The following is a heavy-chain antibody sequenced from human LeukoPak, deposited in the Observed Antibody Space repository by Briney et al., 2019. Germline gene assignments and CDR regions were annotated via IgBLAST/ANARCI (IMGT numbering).Heavy chain of an antibody. D-gene: IGHD3-22*01. CDR3: AKDISRHPRLMIVVVTSNDTFDI. Sequence: GGSLRLSCAASGFTFSSYAMHWVRQAPGRGLEWVSTISGSGGSTYYADSVKGRFTISRDNSKNTLYLQMNSLRAEDTAVYYCAKDISRHPRLMIVVVTSNDTFDIWGQGTMVTVSS. CDR1: GFTFSSYA. CDR2: ISGSGGST. J-gene: IGHJ3*02. V-gene: IGHV3-23*01.